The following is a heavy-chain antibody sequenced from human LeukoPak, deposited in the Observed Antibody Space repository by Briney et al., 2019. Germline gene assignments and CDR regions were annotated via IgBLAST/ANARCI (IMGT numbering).Heavy chain of an antibody. CDR3: ASVRFGESDY. CDR2: ISSSSSYI. J-gene: IGHJ4*02. Sequence: KAGGSLRLSCAASGSTFSSYSMSWVRQAPGKGLEWVSSISSSSSYIYYADSVKGRFTISRDNAKNSLYLQMNSLRAEDTAVYYCASVRFGESDYWGQGTLVTVSS. CDR1: GSTFSSYS. V-gene: IGHV3-21*01. D-gene: IGHD3-10*01.